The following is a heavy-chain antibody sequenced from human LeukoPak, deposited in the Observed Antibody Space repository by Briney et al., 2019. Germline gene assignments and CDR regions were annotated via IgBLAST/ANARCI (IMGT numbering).Heavy chain of an antibody. D-gene: IGHD4-17*01. CDR3: AKAVTSHYFDY. J-gene: IGHJ4*02. Sequence: PGGSLRLSCAASGFTFSSYSMNWVRQAPGKGLEWVSYISSSSSTIYYADSVKGRFTISRDNAKNSLYLQMNSLRAEDTAVYYCAKAVTSHYFDYWGQGTLVTVSS. V-gene: IGHV3-48*01. CDR2: ISSSSSTI. CDR1: GFTFSSYS.